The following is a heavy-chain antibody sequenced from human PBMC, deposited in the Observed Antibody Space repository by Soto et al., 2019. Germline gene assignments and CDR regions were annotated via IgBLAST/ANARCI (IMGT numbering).Heavy chain of an antibody. V-gene: IGHV3-48*03. CDR2: ISSSGSTI. Sequence: EVQLVESGGVLVQPGESLRLSCAVSGFTFNSYEMNWVRQAPGKGLEWISYISSSGSTIYYTDTVKGRFTISRDNVRKSLYLHMNSLRAEDKAVYYCARGEGYYDLSTGYYRPGGLDSWGQGTLVTVSS. CDR3: ARGEGYYDLSTGYYRPGGLDS. J-gene: IGHJ4*02. D-gene: IGHD3-9*01. CDR1: GFTFNSYE.